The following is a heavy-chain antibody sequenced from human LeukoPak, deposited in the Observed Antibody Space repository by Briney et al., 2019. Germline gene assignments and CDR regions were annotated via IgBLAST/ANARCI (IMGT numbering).Heavy chain of an antibody. CDR2: ISSDGTST. CDR3: TRVLYGDYVDY. V-gene: IGHV3-74*01. D-gene: IGHD4-17*01. J-gene: IGHJ4*02. CDR1: GFTFSSYW. Sequence: GGSLRLSCAASGFTFSSYWMHWVRQAPGKGLVWVSRISSDGTSTSYADSVKGRFTISRDNAKNTLYLQMNSLRAEDTAVYHCTRVLYGDYVDYWGQGTLVTVSS.